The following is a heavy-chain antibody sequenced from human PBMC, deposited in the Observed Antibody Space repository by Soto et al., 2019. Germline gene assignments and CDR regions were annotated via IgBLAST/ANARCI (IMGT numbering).Heavy chain of an antibody. J-gene: IGHJ5*02. Sequence: SGPTLVNPTQTLTLTCTFSGFSLRTSGVGVGWIRQPPGKALEWLALIYWDNDKRYSPSLRSRLTITKDTSKNQVVLTMTNMDPVDTATYYCARSRRGSGPWGEWFDPWGQGTLVTVSS. CDR2: IYWDNDK. V-gene: IGHV2-5*02. D-gene: IGHD3-10*01. CDR1: GFSLRTSGVG. CDR3: ARSRRGSGPWGEWFDP.